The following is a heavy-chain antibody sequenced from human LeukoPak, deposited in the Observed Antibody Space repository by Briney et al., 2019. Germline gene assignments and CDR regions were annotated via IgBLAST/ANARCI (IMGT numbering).Heavy chain of an antibody. J-gene: IGHJ4*02. Sequence: SQTLSLTCIAVGASISTSYWSWIRQPPGKGLGWIGYISYIGSTKYDPSLKSRVTISVDASKNRSSLKLSSVTAADTAVYYCARGGAVVGFDYFDYWGQGTLVTVSS. D-gene: IGHD6-19*01. CDR2: ISYIGST. V-gene: IGHV4-59*01. CDR3: ARGGAVVGFDYFDY. CDR1: GASISTSY.